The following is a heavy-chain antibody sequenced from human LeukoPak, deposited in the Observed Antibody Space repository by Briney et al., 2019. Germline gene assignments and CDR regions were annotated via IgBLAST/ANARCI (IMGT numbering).Heavy chain of an antibody. V-gene: IGHV4-59*12. Sequence: SETLSLTCTVSGGSISSYYWSWIRQPPGKGLEWIGYIYYSGSTNYNPSLKSRVTISVDTSKNQFSLKLSSVTAADTAAYYCARRKNTAIAMVRGVRGGRNWFVPWGQGTLVTVSS. J-gene: IGHJ5*02. D-gene: IGHD3-10*01. CDR3: ARRKNTAIAMVRGVRGGRNWFVP. CDR2: IYYSGST. CDR1: GGSISSYY.